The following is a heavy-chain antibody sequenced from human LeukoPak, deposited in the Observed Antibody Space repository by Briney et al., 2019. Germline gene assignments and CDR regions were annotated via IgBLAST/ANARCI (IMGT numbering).Heavy chain of an antibody. CDR2: IWYDGSNK. V-gene: IGHV3-33*01. CDR1: GFTFSSYG. Sequence: GGSLRLSCAASGFTFSSYGMHWVRQAPGKGLEWVAVIWYDGSNKYYADSVKGRFTISRDNSKSTLYLQMNNLRAEDTAVYYCARRQVDWGSSFDYWGQGTLVTVSS. J-gene: IGHJ4*02. CDR3: ARRQVDWGSSFDY. D-gene: IGHD3/OR15-3a*01.